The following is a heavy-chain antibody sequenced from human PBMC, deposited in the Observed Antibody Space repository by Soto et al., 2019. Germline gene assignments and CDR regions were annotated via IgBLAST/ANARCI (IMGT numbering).Heavy chain of an antibody. CDR1: GFTFSSYW. D-gene: IGHD3-10*01. CDR3: AKRYGSGSYRDFNSYYGMDI. V-gene: IGHV3-23*01. Sequence: HPGGSLRLSCAASGFTFSSYWMSWVRQGPGKGLEWVSGISPTGEQRFYVDSVKGRFFISRDNSQNTLSLEMSNLRADDTAVYYCAKRYGSGSYRDFNSYYGMDIWGQGTSVTVSS. J-gene: IGHJ6*02. CDR2: ISPTGEQR.